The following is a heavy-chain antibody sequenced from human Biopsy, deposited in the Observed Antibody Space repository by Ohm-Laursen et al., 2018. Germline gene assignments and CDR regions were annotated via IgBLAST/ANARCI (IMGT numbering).Heavy chain of an antibody. CDR1: GGSISSSTTYY. CDR3: VRGTVTVFNALILLPGRGWFDS. V-gene: IGHV4-39*07. Sequence: SDTLSLTCTVSGGSISSSTTYYWAWLRQPPGKGLEWIGEINHRGTTNYNPSLKSRVAISVDTSKNQFSLTLRFLTAADRATYFCVRGTVTVFNALILLPGRGWFDSWGQGTPVTVSS. J-gene: IGHJ5*01. CDR2: INHRGTT. D-gene: IGHD3-9*01.